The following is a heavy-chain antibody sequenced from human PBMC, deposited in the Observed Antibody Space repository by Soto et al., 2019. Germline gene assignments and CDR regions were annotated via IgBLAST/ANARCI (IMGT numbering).Heavy chain of an antibody. J-gene: IGHJ6*02. CDR1: GYTFTSYD. V-gene: IGHV1-8*01. D-gene: IGHD3-3*01. CDR2: MNPNSGNT. Sequence: ASVKVSCKASGYTFTSYDINWVRQATGQGLEWMGWMNPNSGNTGYAQRFQGRVTMTRNTSISTAYMELSSLRSEDTAVYYCARAPKVLRFLEWSPGMDVGGQGTTVTGSS. CDR3: ARAPKVLRFLEWSPGMDV.